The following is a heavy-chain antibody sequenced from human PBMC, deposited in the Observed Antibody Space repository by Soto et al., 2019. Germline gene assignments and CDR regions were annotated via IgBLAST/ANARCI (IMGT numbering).Heavy chain of an antibody. Sequence: QVQLVQSGAEVKKPGASVKVSCKASGYTFTGYYIHWVRQAPGQGLEWMGWIHPNSGGTNYAQKFHGRDTMTRDTAISTAYMEVSSLRSDDTAVYYCARDQTDHAFDYWGQGTLVTVSS. CDR1: GYTFTGYY. CDR2: IHPNSGGT. V-gene: IGHV1-2*02. J-gene: IGHJ4*02. CDR3: ARDQTDHAFDY.